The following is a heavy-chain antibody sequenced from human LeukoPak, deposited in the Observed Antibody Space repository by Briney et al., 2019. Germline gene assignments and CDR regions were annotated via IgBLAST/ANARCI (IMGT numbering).Heavy chain of an antibody. CDR2: ISSSGSNI. CDR3: ARTHSYSALGSPWGA. Sequence: GGSLRLSCAASGFTFSDYYMSWIRQAPGKGLEWVSYISSSGSNIYYADSVKGRFTTSRDNATNSLYMQINSLRAAETAVYYCARTHSYSALGSPWGAWGQGTLVSVSS. V-gene: IGHV3-11*04. D-gene: IGHD3-10*01. CDR1: GFTFSDYY. J-gene: IGHJ5*02.